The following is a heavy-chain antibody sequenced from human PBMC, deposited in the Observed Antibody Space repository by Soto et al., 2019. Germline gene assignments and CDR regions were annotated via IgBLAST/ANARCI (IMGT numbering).Heavy chain of an antibody. D-gene: IGHD3-10*01. V-gene: IGHV1-69*01. J-gene: IGHJ4*02. CDR2: IIPIFGTA. CDR1: GGTFSSYA. Sequence: QVQLVQSGAEVKKPGSSVKVSCKASGGTFSSYAISWVRQSPGQGREWMGGIIPIFGTANYAQKFQGRVTITADESTSTAYMELSSLRSEDTAVYYCARNPYYYGSGSYSPGEDYWGQGTLVTVSS. CDR3: ARNPYYYGSGSYSPGEDY.